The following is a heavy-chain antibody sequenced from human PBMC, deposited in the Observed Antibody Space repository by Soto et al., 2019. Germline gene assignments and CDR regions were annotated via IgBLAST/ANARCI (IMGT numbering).Heavy chain of an antibody. CDR3: AREGSGSAWDY. CDR2: VSYDGSDN. J-gene: IGHJ4*02. D-gene: IGHD3-10*01. V-gene: IGHV3-30-3*01. CDR1: GFTFTMFR. Sequence: QVQLVESGGGVVQPGRSLRLSCAASGFTFTMFRMHWVRQAPGKGLEWVAVVSYDGSDNYYADSVKGRFTISRDNSRNTVYHEMNSLRPEDSAVYNCAREGSGSAWDYWGQGTLVTVST.